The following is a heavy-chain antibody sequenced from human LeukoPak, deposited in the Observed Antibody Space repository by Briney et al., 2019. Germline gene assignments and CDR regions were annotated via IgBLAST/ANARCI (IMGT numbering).Heavy chain of an antibody. CDR1: GDRVSSNSAT. CDR2: TYYKSKWYN. J-gene: IGHJ3*02. V-gene: IGHV6-1*01. Sequence: SQTLSLTCAISGDRVSSNSATWNWIRQSPSRGLEWLGRTYYKSKWYNDYAVSVKSRITINSDTSKNQFSLQLNSVTPEDTAVYYCARVSSPWSPRDAFDIWGQGTMVTVSS. CDR3: ARVSSPWSPRDAFDI. D-gene: IGHD1-26*01.